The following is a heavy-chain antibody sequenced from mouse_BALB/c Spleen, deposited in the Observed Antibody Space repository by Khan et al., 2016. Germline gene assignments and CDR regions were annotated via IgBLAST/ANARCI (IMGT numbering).Heavy chain of an antibody. J-gene: IGHJ1*01. D-gene: IGHD1-2*01. CDR1: GYSITSDCA. CDR2: IRYSGST. Sequence: EVQLQESGPGLVKPSQSLSLTCTVTGYSITSDCAWNWIRQFPGNKLEWMGYIRYSGSTTYNPSLKSRISITRDTSKNQFFLQLYSVTTEDTATYYCTRSPTATRYFDVWGAGTTVTVSS. V-gene: IGHV3-2*02. CDR3: TRSPTATRYFDV.